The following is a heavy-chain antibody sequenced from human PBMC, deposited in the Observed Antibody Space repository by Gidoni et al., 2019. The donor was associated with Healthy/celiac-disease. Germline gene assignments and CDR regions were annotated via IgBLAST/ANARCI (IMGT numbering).Heavy chain of an antibody. CDR1: GYSVNSYW. V-gene: IGHV5-51*01. J-gene: IGHJ3*02. CDR2: IYPGDSDT. Sequence: EVQLVQSGAEVKKHGASLKISCKGSGYSVNSYWIGWVRQMPGKCLEWMGIIYPGDSDTRYSPSFQGQVTNSADKSISTAYLQWSSLKASDTAMYYCARNLSPGIAVAGTGAFDIWGQGTMVTVSS. CDR3: ARNLSPGIAVAGTGAFDI. D-gene: IGHD6-19*01.